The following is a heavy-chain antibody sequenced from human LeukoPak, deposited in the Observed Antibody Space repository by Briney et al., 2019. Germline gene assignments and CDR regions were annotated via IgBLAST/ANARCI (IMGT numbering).Heavy chain of an antibody. Sequence: PGGSLRLSCAASGFTFSNAWMSWVRQAPRKGLEWVGNIKQDGSEKYYADSVKGRFTISRDNAKNSLYLQMNSLRAEDTAVYYCARRGAAGPQSGFDYWGQGTLVTVSS. CDR3: ARRGAAGPQSGFDY. CDR2: IKQDGSEK. CDR1: GFTFSNAW. V-gene: IGHV3-7*01. J-gene: IGHJ4*02. D-gene: IGHD6-13*01.